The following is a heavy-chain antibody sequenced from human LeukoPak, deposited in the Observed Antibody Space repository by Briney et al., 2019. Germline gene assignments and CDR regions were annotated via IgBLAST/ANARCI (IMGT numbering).Heavy chain of an antibody. CDR1: GGSFSGYY. CDR2: INHSGST. J-gene: IGHJ4*02. V-gene: IGHV4-34*01. Sequence: SETLSLTCAVYGGSFSGYYWSWIRQPPGKGLEWIGEINHSGSTNYNPSLKSRVTISVDTSKNQFSLKLSSVTAADTAVYYCARGKGEFYYDSSGSFTFDYWGQGTLVTVSS. D-gene: IGHD3-22*01. CDR3: ARGKGEFYYDSSGSFTFDY.